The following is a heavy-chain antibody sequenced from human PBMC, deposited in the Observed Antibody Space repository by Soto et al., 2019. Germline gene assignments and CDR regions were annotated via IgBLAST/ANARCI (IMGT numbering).Heavy chain of an antibody. CDR1: GFSLSTSGMR. D-gene: IGHD2-2*01. V-gene: IGHV2-70*04. Sequence: SGPTLVNPTQTLTLTCTLSGFSLSTSGMRVSWIRQPPGKALEWLARIDWDDDKFYSTSLKTRLTISKDTSKNQVVLTMTNMDPVDTATYYCARTQEGYCSSTSCQGGWFDPWGQGTLVTVSS. J-gene: IGHJ5*02. CDR3: ARTQEGYCSSTSCQGGWFDP. CDR2: IDWDDDK.